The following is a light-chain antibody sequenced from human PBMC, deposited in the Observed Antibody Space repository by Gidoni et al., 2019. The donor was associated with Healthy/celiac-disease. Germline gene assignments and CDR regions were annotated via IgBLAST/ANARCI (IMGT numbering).Light chain of an antibody. V-gene: IGKV1-8*01. CDR1: QGISSY. CDR3: QQYYSYPCS. J-gene: IGKJ2*04. Sequence: AIRMTQSPSSFSASTGDRVTITCRASQGISSYLAWYPQKPGKAPKLLIYAASTLQSGVPSRFSGSGSGTDFTLTISCLQSEDFATYYCQQYYSYPCSFGQGTKLEIK. CDR2: AAS.